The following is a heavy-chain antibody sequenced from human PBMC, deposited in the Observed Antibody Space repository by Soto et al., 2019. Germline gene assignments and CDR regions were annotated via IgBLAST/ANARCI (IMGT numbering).Heavy chain of an antibody. CDR2: ISSSGSTI. D-gene: IGHD6-13*01. J-gene: IGHJ6*02. Sequence: GGSLRLSCATSGFTFSSYEMNWVRQAPGKGLEWVSYISSSGSTIYYADSVKGRFTISRDNAKNSLYLQMDSLRAEDTAVYYCARDQEAGSFFPYYYGMDVWGQGTKVTVYS. CDR3: ARDQEAGSFFPYYYGMDV. V-gene: IGHV3-48*03. CDR1: GFTFSSYE.